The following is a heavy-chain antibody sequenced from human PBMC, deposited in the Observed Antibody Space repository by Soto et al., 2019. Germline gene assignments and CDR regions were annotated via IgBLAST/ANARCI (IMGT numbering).Heavy chain of an antibody. Sequence: GGSLRLSCTASGFPFSRVAMNWVRQAPGQGLEWVASISANGGSGGSTYYADSVKGRFTISRDNSKNTLYLQMNSLRAEDTAVYYCAKYTSNYGSASPIKVRYGMDVWGQGTTVTVSS. CDR3: AKYTSNYGSASPIKVRYGMDV. CDR2: ISANGGSGGST. D-gene: IGHD3-10*01. CDR1: GFPFSRVA. J-gene: IGHJ6*02. V-gene: IGHV3-23*01.